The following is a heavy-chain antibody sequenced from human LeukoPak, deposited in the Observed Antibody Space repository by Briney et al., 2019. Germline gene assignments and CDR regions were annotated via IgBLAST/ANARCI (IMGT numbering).Heavy chain of an antibody. J-gene: IGHJ4*02. CDR3: TADSSSRVY. CDR1: GFTFSGSA. Sequence: GGSLRLSCAASGFTFSGSAMHWVRQASGKGLEWVGRIRSKANSYATAYAASVKGRFTISRDDSKNTAYLQMNSLKTEVTAVYYCTADSSSRVYWGQGTLVTVSS. V-gene: IGHV3-73*01. CDR2: IRSKANSYAT. D-gene: IGHD6-6*01.